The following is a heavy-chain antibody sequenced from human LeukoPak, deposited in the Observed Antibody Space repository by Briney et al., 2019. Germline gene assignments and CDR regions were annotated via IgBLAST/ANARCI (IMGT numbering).Heavy chain of an antibody. CDR1: GLTFTIYA. Sequence: GRSLRLSCTASGLTFTIYAMDWVRQAPGKGLEWVAAISYDGGNEYYADSVKGRFTISRDNSKNTLYLQMNSLRVEDTAVYFCARVRVGTTTGDTFDIWGQGTMVTVAS. CDR2: ISYDGGNE. V-gene: IGHV3-30-3*01. D-gene: IGHD1-26*01. J-gene: IGHJ3*02. CDR3: ARVRVGTTTGDTFDI.